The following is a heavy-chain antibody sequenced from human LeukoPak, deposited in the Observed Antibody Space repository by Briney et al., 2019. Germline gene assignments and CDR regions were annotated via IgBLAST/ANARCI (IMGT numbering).Heavy chain of an antibody. V-gene: IGHV4-34*01. J-gene: IGHJ4*02. D-gene: IGHD6-13*01. CDR1: GGSFSGYY. Sequence: SETLSLTCAVYGGSFSGYYWSWIRQPPGKGLEWIGEINHSRSTNYNPSLKSRVTISVDTSKNQFSLKLRSVTAADTAVYYCARAPSRGYSSSWYPAYYFDYWGQGTLVTVSS. CDR2: INHSRST. CDR3: ARAPSRGYSSSWYPAYYFDY.